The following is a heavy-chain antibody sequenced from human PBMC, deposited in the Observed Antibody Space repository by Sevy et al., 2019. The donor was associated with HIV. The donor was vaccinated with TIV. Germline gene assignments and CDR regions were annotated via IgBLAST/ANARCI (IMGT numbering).Heavy chain of an antibody. V-gene: IGHV3-23*01. CDR2: ISGSGGST. CDR1: GFTFSSYA. Sequence: GGSLTLSCAASGFTFSSYAMSWVRQAPGKGLEWVSAISGSGGSTYYADSVKGRFTISRDNSKNTLYLQMNSLRAEDTAVYYCAFGGFPYYYDSSGYYEFDYWGQGTLVTVSS. CDR3: AFGGFPYYYDSSGYYEFDY. D-gene: IGHD3-22*01. J-gene: IGHJ4*02.